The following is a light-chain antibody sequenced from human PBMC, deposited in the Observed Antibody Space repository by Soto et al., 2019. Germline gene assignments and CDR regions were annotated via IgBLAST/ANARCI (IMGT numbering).Light chain of an antibody. Sequence: DIQMTQSPSTLSASVGDRVTITCRASQSIRTWLAWYQQKPGKAPKLLIYDASSLESGVPSRFSGRGSGTEFTLTISSLQPDDFATYYCQEYDSYSPYTFGQGTKLEIK. CDR3: QEYDSYSPYT. CDR2: DAS. CDR1: QSIRTW. V-gene: IGKV1-5*01. J-gene: IGKJ2*01.